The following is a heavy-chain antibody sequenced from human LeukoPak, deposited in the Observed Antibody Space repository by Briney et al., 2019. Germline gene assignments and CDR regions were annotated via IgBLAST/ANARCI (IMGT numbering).Heavy chain of an antibody. D-gene: IGHD3-10*01. Sequence: SETLSLTCTVSGGSISSYYWSWIRQHPGKGLEWIGYIYYSGSTYYNPSLKSRVTISVDTSKNQFSLKLSSVTAADTAVYYCASYSPPLYYFDYWGQGTLVTVSS. J-gene: IGHJ4*02. CDR3: ASYSPPLYYFDY. V-gene: IGHV4-59*06. CDR2: IYYSGST. CDR1: GGSISSYY.